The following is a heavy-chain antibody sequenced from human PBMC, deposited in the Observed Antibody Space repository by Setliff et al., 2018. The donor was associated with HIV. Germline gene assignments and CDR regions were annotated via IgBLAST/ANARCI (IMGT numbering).Heavy chain of an antibody. CDR2: IYKGGST. J-gene: IGHJ4*02. CDR1: GYSVSSSYW. CDR3: ARTRGYTYGYIDS. Sequence: ETLSLTCAVSGYSVSSSYWWGWIRQPPGKGLEWIGWIGYIYKGGSTYYNPSLKSRVTISVDTSKNQFSLKLNSVTAADTAVYYCARTRGYTYGYIDSWAQGTLVTVSS. D-gene: IGHD5-18*01. V-gene: IGHV4-28*01.